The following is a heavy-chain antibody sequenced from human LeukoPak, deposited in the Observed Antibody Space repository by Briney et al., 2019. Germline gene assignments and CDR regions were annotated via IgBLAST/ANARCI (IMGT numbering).Heavy chain of an antibody. V-gene: IGHV3-21*01. Sequence: GGSLRLSCAASGFTFSSYSMNWVRQAPGKGLEWVSSISSSSSYIYYADSVKGRFTISRDNAKNSLYLQMNSLRAEDTAVYYCARGGKSITIFGVVYSGILAYWGQGTLVTVSS. J-gene: IGHJ4*02. CDR3: ARGGKSITIFGVVYSGILAY. D-gene: IGHD3-3*01. CDR1: GFTFSSYS. CDR2: ISSSSSYI.